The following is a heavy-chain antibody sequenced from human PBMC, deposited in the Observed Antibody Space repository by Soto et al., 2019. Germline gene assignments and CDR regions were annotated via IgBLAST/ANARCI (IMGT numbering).Heavy chain of an antibody. J-gene: IGHJ4*02. D-gene: IGHD2-21*01. V-gene: IGHV4-39*01. CDR1: GASISSRDYY. Sequence: SETLSLTCSVSGASISSRDYYWGWIRQTPGKGLEWIGNIDYNGVTYYNPSLKSRVTVSKDTSKNQFSLKVASVTAAYTAIYYCGRVMIGXXXHTDSDYWGQGTQVTVSS. CDR3: GRVMIGXXXHTDSDY. CDR2: IDYNGVT.